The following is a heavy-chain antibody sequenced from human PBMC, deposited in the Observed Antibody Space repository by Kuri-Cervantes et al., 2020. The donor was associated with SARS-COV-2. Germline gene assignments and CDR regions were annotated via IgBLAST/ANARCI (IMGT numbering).Heavy chain of an antibody. CDR3: TTLIDY. V-gene: IGHV3-73*01. CDR1: GFLFNASA. CDR2: VRGKANNYAT. J-gene: IGHJ4*02. Sequence: GESLKISCEVPGFLFNASAIQWVRQGSGKGLEWVGRVRGKANNYATAYAASVKGMFTIARDYLKNMAYLQMISLKTEDTAVYYCTTLIDYWGQGALVTVSS.